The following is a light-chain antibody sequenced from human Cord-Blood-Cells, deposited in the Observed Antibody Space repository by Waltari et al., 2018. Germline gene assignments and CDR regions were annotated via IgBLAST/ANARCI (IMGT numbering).Light chain of an antibody. CDR1: SSDYGGYNC. CDR3: SSYTSSSTLV. J-gene: IGLJ3*02. CDR2: EVS. Sequence: QSALTQPASVSGSPGQSITLSCTGTSSDYGGYNCVFWDQQHPGKAPKLMIYEVSNRPAGVSNRFSGSKSGNTASLTISGLQAEDEADYYCSSYTSSSTLVFGGGTKLTVL. V-gene: IGLV2-14*01.